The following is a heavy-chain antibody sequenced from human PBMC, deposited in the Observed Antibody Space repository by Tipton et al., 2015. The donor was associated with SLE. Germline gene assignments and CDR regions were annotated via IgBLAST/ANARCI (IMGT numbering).Heavy chain of an antibody. D-gene: IGHD6-13*01. V-gene: IGHV4-38-2*02. Sequence: TLSLTCTVSGYSIRSGYYWGWIRQPPGKGLEWIGSIYHSGSTYYNPSLKSRVTIPVDTSKNQFSLKLSSVTAADTAVYYCARHPPREQLVFGYFDLWGRGTLVTVSS. CDR2: IYHSGST. CDR3: ARHPPREQLVFGYFDL. CDR1: GYSIRSGYY. J-gene: IGHJ2*01.